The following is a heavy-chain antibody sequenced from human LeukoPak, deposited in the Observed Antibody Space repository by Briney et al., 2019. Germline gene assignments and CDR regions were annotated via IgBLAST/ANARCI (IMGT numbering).Heavy chain of an antibody. Sequence: GSVKVSCKASGYTFTSYYMHWVRQAPGQGLEWMGIINPSGGSTSYAQKFQGRVTMNRDTSTSTVYMELSSLRSEDTAVYYCARSVGATTWIDYWGQGTLVTVSS. CDR2: INPSGGST. D-gene: IGHD1-26*01. CDR1: GYTFTSYY. J-gene: IGHJ4*02. V-gene: IGHV1-46*01. CDR3: ARSVGATTWIDY.